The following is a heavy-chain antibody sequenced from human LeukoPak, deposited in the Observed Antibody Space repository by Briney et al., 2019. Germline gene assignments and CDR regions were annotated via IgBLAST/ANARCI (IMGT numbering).Heavy chain of an antibody. CDR2: MNPNSGNT. Sequence: ASVKVSCKASGYTFTSYDINWVRQATGQGLEWMGWMNPNSGNTGYAQKFQGRVTITRNTSISTAYMELSSLRSEDTAAYYCARVDSSSWSAIDYWGQGTLVTVSS. J-gene: IGHJ4*02. D-gene: IGHD6-13*01. CDR3: ARVDSSSWSAIDY. V-gene: IGHV1-8*03. CDR1: GYTFTSYD.